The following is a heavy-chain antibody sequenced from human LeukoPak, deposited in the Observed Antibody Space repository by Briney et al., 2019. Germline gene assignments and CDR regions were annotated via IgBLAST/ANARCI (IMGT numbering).Heavy chain of an antibody. Sequence: PGGSLRLSCAASGFTFSSYAMSWVRQAPGKGLEWVSGISGSGVSTYYADSVKGRFTISRDNSKNSLYLQMNSLRAEDTAVYYCARDGLAAATLHWCFDLWGRGTLVTVSS. CDR3: ARDGLAAATLHWCFDL. V-gene: IGHV3-23*01. J-gene: IGHJ2*01. CDR2: ISGSGVST. CDR1: GFTFSSYA. D-gene: IGHD2-15*01.